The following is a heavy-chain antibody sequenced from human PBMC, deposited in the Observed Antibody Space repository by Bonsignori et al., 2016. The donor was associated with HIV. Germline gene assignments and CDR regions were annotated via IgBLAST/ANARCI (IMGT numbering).Heavy chain of an antibody. V-gene: IGHV3-21*01. Sequence: GGSLRLSCEASGFSFSIYSINWVRQAPGKGLEWVSSISARSLYIGYADSVKGRFTISRDNAKNLVFLQMDNLRAEDTAVYYCARDKSGSARYFYYYMDVWGKGTTVTVSS. CDR3: ARDKSGSARYFYYYMDV. D-gene: IGHD6-25*01. J-gene: IGHJ6*03. CDR1: GFSFSIYS. CDR2: ISARSLYI.